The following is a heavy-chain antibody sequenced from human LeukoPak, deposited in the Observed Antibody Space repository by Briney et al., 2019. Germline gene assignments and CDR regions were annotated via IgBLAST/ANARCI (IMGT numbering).Heavy chain of an antibody. J-gene: IGHJ4*02. CDR2: ISSRSDSE. D-gene: IGHD2/OR15-2a*01. Sequence: GGSLRLSCASSGYPYTTYVMNWGCQALEKGLEWVSYISSRSDSENYADSVKGRFTISRDNIRNLLYLQMNSLRAEDTAVYFCATDSTRILCLFDYWGQGTLVTISS. CDR1: GYPYTTYV. V-gene: IGHV3-48*01. CDR3: ATDSTRILCLFDY.